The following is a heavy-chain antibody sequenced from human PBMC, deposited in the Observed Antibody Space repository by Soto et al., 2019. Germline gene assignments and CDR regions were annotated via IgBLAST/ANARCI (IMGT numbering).Heavy chain of an antibody. D-gene: IGHD2-2*01. CDR2: ISGSGGST. J-gene: IGHJ6*02. CDR1: GFTLSSYA. Sequence: GGFLRLPSAASGFTLSSYAVRWVSKDKGKGLEWVSGISGSGGSTYYADSVKGRFTISRDRSKNTLYLQMISLRAEDTAVYHCAKGYCSSPICEKLNPFRVKYYYNGMDVWDQGTTVT. V-gene: IGHV3-23*01. CDR3: AKGYCSSPICEKLNPFRVKYYYNGMDV.